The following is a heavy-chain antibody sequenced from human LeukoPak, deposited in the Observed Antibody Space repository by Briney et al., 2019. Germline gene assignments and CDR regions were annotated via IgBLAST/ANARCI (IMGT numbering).Heavy chain of an antibody. J-gene: IGHJ4*02. V-gene: IGHV1-46*01. CDR2: INPSGGST. CDR1: GYTFTSYY. D-gene: IGHD3-22*01. CDR3: ASSITMITGGFDY. Sequence: ASVKVSCKASGYTFTSYYMHWVRQAPGQGLERMGIINPSGGSTSYAQKFQGRVTMTRDMSTSTVYMELSSLRSEDTAVYYCASSITMITGGFDYWGQGTLVTVSS.